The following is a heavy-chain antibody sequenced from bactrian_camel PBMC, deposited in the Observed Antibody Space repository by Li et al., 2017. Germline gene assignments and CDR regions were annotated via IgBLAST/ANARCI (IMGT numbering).Heavy chain of an antibody. CDR3: AAGPQTLTGWGISYEYNY. Sequence: VQLVESGGGLVQPGGSLRLSCAASGFIFNTDDMSWVRQAPGKGLEWVSFMDRGGGGTNYVDSVKGRFTISRDNAKNTLYLQMNSLKPEDTAMYYCAAGPQTLTGWGISYEYNYWGQGTQVTVS. V-gene: IGHV3S40*01. J-gene: IGHJ4*01. CDR2: MDRGGGGT. D-gene: IGHD5*01. CDR1: GFIFNTDD.